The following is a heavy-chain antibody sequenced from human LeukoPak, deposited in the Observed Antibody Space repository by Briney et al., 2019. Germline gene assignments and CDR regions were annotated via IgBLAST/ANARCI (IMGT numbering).Heavy chain of an antibody. CDR3: ARSGRRAFDY. CDR1: GGSFSGYY. V-gene: IGHV4-34*01. J-gene: IGHJ4*02. Sequence: SETLSLTCAVYGGSFSGYYWSWIRQPPGKGLEWIGEINHSGSTNYNPSLKSRVTISVDTSKNQFSLKLSSVTAADTAVYYCARSGRRAFDYWGQGTLVTVPS. CDR2: INHSGST.